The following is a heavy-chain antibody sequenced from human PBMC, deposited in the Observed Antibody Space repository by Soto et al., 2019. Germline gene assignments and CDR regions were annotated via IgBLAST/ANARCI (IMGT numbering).Heavy chain of an antibody. CDR3: AKDEIGVAGNSALDM. Sequence: EVELVESGGGLVLPGGSLRLSCEASGFNFNNYAMHWVRQAPGKGREWVSGISWTGETIVYAEFVKGRFTISRAKSKSPLYLEMNSLRPEDTALYFCAKDEIGVAGNSALDMWGQGTMVTVSS. CDR2: ISWTGETI. D-gene: IGHD3-22*01. V-gene: IGHV3-9*01. J-gene: IGHJ3*02. CDR1: GFNFNNYA.